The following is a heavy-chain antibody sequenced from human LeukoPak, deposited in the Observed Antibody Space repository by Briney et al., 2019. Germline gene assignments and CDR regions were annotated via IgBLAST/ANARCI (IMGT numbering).Heavy chain of an antibody. CDR1: GFTFSSYS. D-gene: IGHD3-22*01. V-gene: IGHV3-23*01. CDR3: GIGGYYDSSGYYYGWDYFDY. J-gene: IGHJ4*02. CDR2: ISGSRGST. Sequence: PGGSLRLSCAASGFTFSSYSMNWVRQAPGKGLEWVSAISGSRGSTYYADSVKGRFTISRDNSKNTLYLQMNSLRAEDTAVYYCGIGGYYDSSGYYYGWDYFDYWGQGTLVTVSS.